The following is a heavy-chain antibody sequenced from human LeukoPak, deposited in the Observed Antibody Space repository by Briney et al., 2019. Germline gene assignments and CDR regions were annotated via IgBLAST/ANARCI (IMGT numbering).Heavy chain of an antibody. CDR2: ISAYNGNT. J-gene: IGHJ3*02. Sequence: ASVKVSCKASGYTFTSYGISWVRQAPGQGLEWMGWISAYNGNTNYAQKLQGRVTMTTDTSTSTAYMELRSLRSDDTAVYYCARRGYYYGSLAAFDIWGQGTMVTVSS. CDR3: ARRGYYYGSLAAFDI. CDR1: GYTFTSYG. D-gene: IGHD3-10*01. V-gene: IGHV1-18*01.